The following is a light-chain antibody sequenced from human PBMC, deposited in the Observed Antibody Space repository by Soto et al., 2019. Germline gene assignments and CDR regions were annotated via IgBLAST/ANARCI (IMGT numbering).Light chain of an antibody. CDR2: GAS. Sequence: EIVLTQSPGTLSLSPGERATLSCRASQSVSSSYLAWYQQKPGQAPRLLIYGASSRATGIPDRFSGSGSGTDFTLTISRLEPEDFAVHYCQQYGSSPEWTFGQGTKV. CDR3: QQYGSSPEWT. J-gene: IGKJ1*01. V-gene: IGKV3-20*01. CDR1: QSVSSSY.